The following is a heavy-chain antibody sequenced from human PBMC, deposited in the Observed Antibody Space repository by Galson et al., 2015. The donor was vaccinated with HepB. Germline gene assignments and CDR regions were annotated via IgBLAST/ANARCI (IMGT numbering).Heavy chain of an antibody. D-gene: IGHD1-26*01. CDR1: GYSFTTNW. J-gene: IGHJ4*02. V-gene: IGHV5-51*01. CDR2: IYPGDSDA. CDR3: ARPGGSYEGYFDY. Sequence: QSGAEVKKPGESLKISCKASGYSFTTNWIGWVRQMPGKGLEWMGIIYPGDSDARYSPSFQGQVTISADKSINTAYLQWSSLKASDTAMYYCARPGGSYEGYFDYWGQGTLVTVSS.